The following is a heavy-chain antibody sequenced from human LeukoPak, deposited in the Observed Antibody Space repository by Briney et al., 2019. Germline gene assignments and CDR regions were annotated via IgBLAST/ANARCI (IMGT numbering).Heavy chain of an antibody. J-gene: IGHJ4*02. D-gene: IGHD3-22*01. CDR3: TKTTTGYSSGQYPGWPADH. CDR2: IFGGGGSA. CDR1: GFTFNNYA. Sequence: GGSLRLSCTASGFTFNNYAMYWVRRAPRKGRGGAAGIFGGGGSAHYADSVKGRFTISRDDSKNTVYLQMDSLRGEDTAVYYCTKTTTGYSSGQYPGWPADHWGQGALVTVSS. V-gene: IGHV3-23*01.